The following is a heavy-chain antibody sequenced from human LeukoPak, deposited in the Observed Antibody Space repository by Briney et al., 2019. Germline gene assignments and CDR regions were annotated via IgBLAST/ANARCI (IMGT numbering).Heavy chain of an antibody. CDR1: GFTFSNYA. Sequence: QPGGSLRLSCAASGFTFSNYAMSWVRQAPGKGLEWVSGISGSGGNTYYADSVKGRFTISRDNSKNTLYLQMNNLRAEDTALYYCANLYPGNRIDYWGQGTLVTVSP. CDR3: ANLYPGNRIDY. D-gene: IGHD1-14*01. J-gene: IGHJ4*02. V-gene: IGHV3-23*01. CDR2: ISGSGGNT.